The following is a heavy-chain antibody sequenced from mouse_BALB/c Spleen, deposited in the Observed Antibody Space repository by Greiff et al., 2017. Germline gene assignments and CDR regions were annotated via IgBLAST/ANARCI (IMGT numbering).Heavy chain of an antibody. D-gene: IGHD2-14*01. CDR3: ARWDYRYDGVY. J-gene: IGHJ2*01. V-gene: IGHV1-7*01. Sequence: QVQLQQSGAELAKPGASVKMSCKASGYTFTSYWMHWVKQRPGQGLEWIGYINPSTGYTEYNQKFKDKATLTADKSSSTAYMQLSSLTSEDSAVYYCARWDYRYDGVYWGQGTTLTVSS. CDR2: INPSTGYT. CDR1: GYTFTSYW.